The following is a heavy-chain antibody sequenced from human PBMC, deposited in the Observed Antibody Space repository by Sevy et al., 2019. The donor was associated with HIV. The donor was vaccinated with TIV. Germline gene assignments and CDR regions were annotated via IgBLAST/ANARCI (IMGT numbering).Heavy chain of an antibody. V-gene: IGHV3-7*03. CDR3: ARGGVLEWPLGPFDY. CDR1: GFTFSNYA. Sequence: GGSLRLSCAASGFTFSNYAMNWVRQAPGKGLEWVANINQDGSERYYVDSVKGRFTISRDNAKNSLYLQMNSLRGEDTAVFFCARGGVLEWPLGPFDYWGQGTLVTVSS. J-gene: IGHJ4*02. D-gene: IGHD3-3*01. CDR2: INQDGSER.